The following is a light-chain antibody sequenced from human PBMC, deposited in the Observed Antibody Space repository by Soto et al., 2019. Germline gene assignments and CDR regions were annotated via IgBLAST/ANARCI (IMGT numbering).Light chain of an antibody. Sequence: EIVMTQSTATLSVSPGERATLSCGASQSVSSSYLAWYQQKPGLAPRLLIYDASTRATGVPARFSGSGSGAEFTLTISSLQSEDFAVYYCQQFNNWPLTFGGGAKVDIK. V-gene: IGKV3-15*01. CDR2: DAS. CDR3: QQFNNWPLT. CDR1: QSVSSSY. J-gene: IGKJ4*01.